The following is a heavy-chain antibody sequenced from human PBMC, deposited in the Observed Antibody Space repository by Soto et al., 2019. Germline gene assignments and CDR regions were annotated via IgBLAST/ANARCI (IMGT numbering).Heavy chain of an antibody. D-gene: IGHD3-3*01. J-gene: IGHJ6*03. V-gene: IGHV3-15*01. CDR2: IKSKTDGGTT. CDR3: TTVERFLEWLLPRNYYYYYMDV. Sequence: GGSLRLSCAASGFTFSNAWMSWVRQAPGKGLEWVGRIKSKTDGGTTDYAAPVKGRFTISRDDSKNTLYLQMNSLKTEDTAVYYCTTVERFLEWLLPRNYYYYYMDVWGKGTTVTVSS. CDR1: GFTFSNAW.